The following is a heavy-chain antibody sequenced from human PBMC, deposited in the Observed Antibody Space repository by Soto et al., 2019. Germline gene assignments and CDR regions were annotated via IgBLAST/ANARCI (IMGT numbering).Heavy chain of an antibody. Sequence: ASVKVSCKASGGTFSSYAISWVRQAPGQGLEWMGGIIPIFGTANYAQKFQGRVTITADESTSTAYMELSSLRSEDTAVYYCARVDYDILTGFDYWGQGTLVTVSS. CDR3: ARVDYDILTGFDY. D-gene: IGHD3-9*01. V-gene: IGHV1-69*13. CDR2: IIPIFGTA. J-gene: IGHJ4*02. CDR1: GGTFSSYA.